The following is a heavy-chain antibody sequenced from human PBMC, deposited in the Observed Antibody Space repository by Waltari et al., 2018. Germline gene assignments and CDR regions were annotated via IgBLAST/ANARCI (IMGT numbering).Heavy chain of an antibody. J-gene: IGHJ4*02. CDR3: AREGGGGRELPPLVFDY. V-gene: IGHV3-53*01. D-gene: IGHD1-26*01. CDR1: GFTVSSKY. Sequence: EVQLVESGGGLIQPGGSLRLSCAASGFTVSSKYMSWVRQAPGKGLEWVSVIYSGGSTYYADSVKGRFTISRDNSKNTLYLQMNSLRAEDTAVYYCAREGGGGRELPPLVFDYWGQGTLVTVSS. CDR2: IYSGGST.